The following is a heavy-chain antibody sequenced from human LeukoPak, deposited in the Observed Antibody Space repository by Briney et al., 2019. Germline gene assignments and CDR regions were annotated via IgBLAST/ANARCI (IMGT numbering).Heavy chain of an antibody. Sequence: SQTLSLTCTVSGGSISSGSYYWSWIRQPPGKGLEWIGYISRSGSTNYNPSLKSRVTISVDTSKNQFSLKLSSVTAADTAVYFCAKSGNPYDFLTSWGQGTLVTVSS. J-gene: IGHJ4*02. CDR2: ISRSGST. CDR3: AKSGNPYDFLTS. V-gene: IGHV4-61*01. CDR1: GGSISSGSYY. D-gene: IGHD3-9*01.